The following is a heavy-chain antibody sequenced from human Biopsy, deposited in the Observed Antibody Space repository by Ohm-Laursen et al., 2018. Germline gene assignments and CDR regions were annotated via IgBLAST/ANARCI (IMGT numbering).Heavy chain of an antibody. J-gene: IGHJ3*01. CDR2: ISKGGDT. CDR1: GGSNTDDY. Sequence: SDTLSLTCTVSGGSNTDDYWSWIRQSPGKGLEWIGFISKGGDTTYNPSLRGRVAISVDTSKNQFSLKLSSVTAADTAIFFCARLYRLDDYWNDDPPDAFDVWGQGTRVTASS. D-gene: IGHD1-1*01. V-gene: IGHV4-59*07. CDR3: ARLYRLDDYWNDDPPDAFDV.